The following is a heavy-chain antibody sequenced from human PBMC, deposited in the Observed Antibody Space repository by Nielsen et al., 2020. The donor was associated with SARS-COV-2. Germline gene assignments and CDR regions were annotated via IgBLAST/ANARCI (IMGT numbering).Heavy chain of an antibody. CDR3: ARRGYSGYNDY. D-gene: IGHD5-12*01. CDR1: GISLKTYE. CDR2: IYSGGST. V-gene: IGHV3-66*04. Sequence: GGSLRLSCVGSGISLKTYEMNWVRQAPGKGLEWVSLIYSGGSTYYADSVKGRFTISRDNAKNSVFLEMNSLRAEDTALYYCARRGYSGYNDYWGQGTLVTVSS. J-gene: IGHJ4*02.